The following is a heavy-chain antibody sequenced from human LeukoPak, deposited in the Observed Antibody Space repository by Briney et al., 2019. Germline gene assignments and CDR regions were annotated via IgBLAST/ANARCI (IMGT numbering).Heavy chain of an antibody. CDR2: IYYSGST. J-gene: IGHJ4*02. Sequence: SETLSLTCTVSGGSISSSSYYWGWIRQPPGKGLEWIGSIYYSGSTYYSPSLKSRVTMPLDKSKNQFFLELTSVTAADTAVYYCAKHGSGSYQGYWGLGTLVTVSS. CDR1: GGSISSSSYY. V-gene: IGHV4-39*07. CDR3: AKHGSGSYQGY. D-gene: IGHD3-10*01.